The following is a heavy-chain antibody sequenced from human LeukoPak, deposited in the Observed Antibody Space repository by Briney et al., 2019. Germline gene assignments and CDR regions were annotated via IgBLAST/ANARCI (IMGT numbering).Heavy chain of an antibody. D-gene: IGHD2/OR15-2a*01. Sequence: GGSLRLACAASGFGFSNFWMSWVRQAPGKGPEWVANIKEDGSLKNYVDSVEGRFTVSRDNAKNTLYLQMNSLRLEDTAVYYCVRDWAPASMQAAPFDCWGQGTLVTVSS. V-gene: IGHV3-7*01. J-gene: IGHJ4*02. CDR2: IKEDGSLK. CDR1: GFGFSNFW. CDR3: VRDWAPASMQAAPFDC.